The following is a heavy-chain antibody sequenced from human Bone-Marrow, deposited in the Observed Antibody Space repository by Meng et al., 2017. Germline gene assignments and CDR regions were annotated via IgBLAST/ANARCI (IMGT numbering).Heavy chain of an antibody. CDR2: IIPIFGTA. J-gene: IGHJ5*02. Sequence: QVPLWKLGAGVKKPGSSVKVSCKASGGTFSSYAISWVRQAPGQGLEWMGGIIPIFGTANYAQKFQGRVTITADESTSTAYMELSSLRSEDTAVYYCARVEYGGKNPNWFDPWGQGTLVTVSS. D-gene: IGHD4-23*01. CDR3: ARVEYGGKNPNWFDP. CDR1: GGTFSSYA. V-gene: IGHV1-69*01.